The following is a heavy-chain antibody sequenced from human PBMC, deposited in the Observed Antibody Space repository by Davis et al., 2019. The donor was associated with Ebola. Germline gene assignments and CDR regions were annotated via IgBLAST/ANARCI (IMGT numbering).Heavy chain of an antibody. CDR1: GYTFTSYD. CDR3: ATDIVVVTAIPVDFDY. Sequence: AASVKVSCKASGYTFTSYDVHWVRQATGQGLEWMGWMNPNSRNTGYAQKFQGRVTITADKSTSTAYMELSSLRSEDTAVYYCATDIVVVTAIPVDFDYWGQGTLVTVSS. D-gene: IGHD2-21*02. V-gene: IGHV1-8*01. CDR2: MNPNSRNT. J-gene: IGHJ4*02.